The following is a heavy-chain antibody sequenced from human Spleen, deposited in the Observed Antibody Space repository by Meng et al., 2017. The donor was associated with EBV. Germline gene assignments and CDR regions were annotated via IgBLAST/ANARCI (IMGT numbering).Heavy chain of an antibody. V-gene: IGHV4-30-2*01. CDR3: AIKGSLAPIAAAGAIDY. J-gene: IGHJ4*02. D-gene: IGHD6-13*01. CDR1: GGSITTGGYF. CDR2: IYHSGST. Sequence: LQLWGSVSGLLTPSQTLFLPCAVFGGSITTGGYFWSWIRQPPGKGLEWIGEIYHSGSTNYNPSLKSRVTISVDKSRNQFSLELSSVTAADTAIYYCAIKGSLAPIAAAGAIDYWGQGTLVTVSS.